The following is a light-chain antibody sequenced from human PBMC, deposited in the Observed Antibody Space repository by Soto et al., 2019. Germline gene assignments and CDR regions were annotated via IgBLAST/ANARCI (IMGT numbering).Light chain of an antibody. J-gene: IGLJ2*01. CDR3: CSYAGSSTFV. CDR1: SSDVGSYNL. CDR2: EGS. V-gene: IGLV2-23*03. Sequence: ALTQPASVSGSPGQSITISCTGTSSDVGSYNLVSWYQQHPGKAPKLMIYEGSKRPSGVSNRFSGSKSGNTASLTISGLQAEDEADYYCCSYAGSSTFVFGGGTQLTVL.